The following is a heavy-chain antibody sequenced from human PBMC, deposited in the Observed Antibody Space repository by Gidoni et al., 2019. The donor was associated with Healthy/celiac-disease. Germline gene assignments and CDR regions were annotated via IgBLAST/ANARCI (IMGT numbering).Heavy chain of an antibody. D-gene: IGHD3-22*01. CDR3: AKLAATYYYDSSGLAEYFQH. J-gene: IGHJ1*01. CDR1: GFTFSSYP. CDR2: ISGSGGST. Sequence: EVQLLESGGGLVQPGGSLRLSCAASGFTFSSYPMSWVRQGPGKGLEWVSAISGSGGSTYYADSVKGRFTISRDNSKNTLYLQMNSLRAEDTAVYYCAKLAATYYYDSSGLAEYFQHWGQGTLVTVSS. V-gene: IGHV3-23*01.